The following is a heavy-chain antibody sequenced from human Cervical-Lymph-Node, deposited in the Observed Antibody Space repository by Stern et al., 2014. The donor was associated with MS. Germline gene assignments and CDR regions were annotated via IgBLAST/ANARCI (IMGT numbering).Heavy chain of an antibody. CDR3: ARSGYDFWTGYRMNNWFDP. CDR2: INPKTGAT. D-gene: IGHD3-3*01. V-gene: IGHV1-2*02. CDR1: GYIFTGYS. Sequence: VQLLQSGTEVKKPGASVRVSCKASGYIFTGYSIHWVRQAPGQVLEWMGWINPKTGATDYAQKFQGRVTMTSDTSIDTAYIELRGLRSDDTAVYYCARSGYDFWTGYRMNNWFDPWAQGTLVTVSS. J-gene: IGHJ5*02.